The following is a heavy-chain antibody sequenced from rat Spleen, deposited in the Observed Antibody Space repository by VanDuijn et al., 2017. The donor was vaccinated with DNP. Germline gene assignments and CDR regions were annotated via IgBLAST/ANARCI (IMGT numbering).Heavy chain of an antibody. CDR2: ISYSGST. Sequence: EVQLQESGPGLVKPSQSLSLTCSVTGYSITSNYWGWIRKFPGNKMEWIGHISYSGSTRYNPSLKSRISITRDTSKNQVFLELNSITSEDTATYYCARWVYYFDYWGQGVMVTVSS. V-gene: IGHV3-1*01. J-gene: IGHJ2*01. CDR3: ARWVYYFDY. CDR1: GYSITSNY.